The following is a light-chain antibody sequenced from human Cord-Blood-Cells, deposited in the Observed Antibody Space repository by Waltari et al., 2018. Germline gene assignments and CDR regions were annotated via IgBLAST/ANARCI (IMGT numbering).Light chain of an antibody. CDR3: QQYYSTPWT. CDR1: QGVLYSSNNKNY. V-gene: IGKV4-1*01. Sequence: DIMMTQFPDSLAVSLGARANINCKSSQGVLYSSNNKNYLAGYQQKPGQPPKLLIYWASTRESGVPDRFSGSGSGTDFTLTISSLQAEDVAVYYCQQYYSTPWTFGQGTKVEIK. J-gene: IGKJ1*01. CDR2: WAS.